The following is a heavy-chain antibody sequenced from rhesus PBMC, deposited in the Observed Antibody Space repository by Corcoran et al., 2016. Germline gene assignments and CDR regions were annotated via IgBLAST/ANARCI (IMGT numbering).Heavy chain of an antibody. CDR3: ARDEYCTGSGCYERFDY. CDR1: GGSILVSYR. V-gene: IGHV4S10*01. J-gene: IGHJ4*01. Sequence: QVQLQESGPGVVKPSENLPLTCAVSGGSILVSYRLRLIRHPPGQGMEWIGYINGSGTSTNSNPSRKSRVTSSKDTSKNQSSVKLSYVTAADTAVYYCARDEYCTGSGCYERFDYWGQGVLVTVSA. D-gene: IGHD2-21*01. CDR2: INGSGTST.